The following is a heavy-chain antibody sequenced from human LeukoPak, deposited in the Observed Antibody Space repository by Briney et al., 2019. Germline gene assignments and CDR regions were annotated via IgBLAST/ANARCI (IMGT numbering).Heavy chain of an antibody. D-gene: IGHD3-22*01. Sequence: PGGSLRLSCAASGFTFSSYDRHWVRQATGKGLEWVSAIGTAGDTYYPGSVKGRFTISRENAKNSLYLQMNSLRAGDTAVYYCARASDYYDSSGYYTFFDYWGQGTLVTVSS. J-gene: IGHJ4*02. CDR1: GFTFSSYD. CDR3: ARASDYYDSSGYYTFFDY. CDR2: IGTAGDT. V-gene: IGHV3-13*01.